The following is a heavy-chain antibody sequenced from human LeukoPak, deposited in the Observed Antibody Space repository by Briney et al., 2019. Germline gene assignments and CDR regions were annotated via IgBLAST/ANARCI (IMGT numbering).Heavy chain of an antibody. V-gene: IGHV4-59*01. CDR1: GGSISSYY. Sequence: SETLSLTCTVSGGSISSYYWSWIRQTPGKGLEWIGYIYYSGSTNFNPSLKSRVTISVDTSTNQFSLELSSVTAADTAVYYCARTYYDISGYFPNYFDYWGPGTLVTVSS. CDR3: ARTYYDISGYFPNYFDY. CDR2: IYYSGST. J-gene: IGHJ4*02. D-gene: IGHD3-22*01.